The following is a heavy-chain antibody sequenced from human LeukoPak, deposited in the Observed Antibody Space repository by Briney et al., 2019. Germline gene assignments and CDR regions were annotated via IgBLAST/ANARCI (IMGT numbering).Heavy chain of an antibody. J-gene: IGHJ6*02. Sequence: GGSLRLSCSASGFPFSSDAMHWVRQGPGKGLEYVSAISDSGGSTYYADSVKGRFTISRDNSKNTLYLQMSSLRAEDTAVYFCVRGYSFGPYGMDVWGQGTTVTVSS. CDR2: ISDSGGST. V-gene: IGHV3-64D*09. CDR3: VRGYSFGPYGMDV. CDR1: GFPFSSDA. D-gene: IGHD2-15*01.